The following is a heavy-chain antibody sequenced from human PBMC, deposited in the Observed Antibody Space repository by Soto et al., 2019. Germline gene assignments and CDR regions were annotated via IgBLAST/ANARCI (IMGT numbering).Heavy chain of an antibody. Sequence: QVQLVQSGAEVKKPGASVKVSCKASGYTFTSYDINWVRQATGPGLEWIGWMNPNSGNTGYAQKFQGRVTMTRNTSLSTAYMELSSLRSEDTAVYYCARGRGYCSGGSCWDYFDYWGQGTLVTVSS. V-gene: IGHV1-8*01. CDR1: GYTFTSYD. CDR3: ARGRGYCSGGSCWDYFDY. J-gene: IGHJ4*02. D-gene: IGHD2-15*01. CDR2: MNPNSGNT.